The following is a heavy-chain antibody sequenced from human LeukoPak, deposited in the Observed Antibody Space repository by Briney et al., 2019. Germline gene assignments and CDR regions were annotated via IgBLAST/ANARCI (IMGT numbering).Heavy chain of an antibody. D-gene: IGHD2-2*01. Sequence: GGSLRLSCAASGFTFSSYGMHWVRQAPGKGLEWVAFIRYDGSNKYYADSVKGRFTTSRDNSKNTLYLQMNSLRAEDTAVYYCAKDYRDCSSTSCYYYYYMDVWGKGTTVTVSS. CDR3: AKDYRDCSSTSCYYYYYMDV. CDR2: IRYDGSNK. J-gene: IGHJ6*03. CDR1: GFTFSSYG. V-gene: IGHV3-30*02.